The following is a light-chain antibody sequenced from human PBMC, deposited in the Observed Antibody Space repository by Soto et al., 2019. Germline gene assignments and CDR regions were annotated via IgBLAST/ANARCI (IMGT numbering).Light chain of an antibody. J-gene: IGKJ2*02. CDR2: TAS. V-gene: IGKV1-27*01. Sequence: DVQLTQSPSSLSASVGDRVTITCRASRGVSDYLAWYQQKPGSPPRLLIFTASTLQSGVPLRFSGSGSGTDFSLTISSLQPEDVATYYCQKFNSPPCTFGQGTKLEIK. CDR1: RGVSDY. CDR3: QKFNSPPCT.